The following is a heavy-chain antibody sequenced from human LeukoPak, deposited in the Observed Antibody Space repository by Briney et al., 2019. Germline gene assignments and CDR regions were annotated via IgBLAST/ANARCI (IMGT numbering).Heavy chain of an antibody. D-gene: IGHD3-10*01. CDR3: AKTDSGSYYPPPDY. CDR2: IYSGGST. J-gene: IGHJ4*02. CDR1: GFTVSSNY. V-gene: IGHV3-66*01. Sequence: GGSLRLSCAASGFTVSSNYTSWVRQAPGKGLEWVSVIYSGGSTYYADSVKGRFTISRDNSKNTLYLQMNSLRAEDTAVYYCAKTDSGSYYPPPDYWGQGTLVTVSS.